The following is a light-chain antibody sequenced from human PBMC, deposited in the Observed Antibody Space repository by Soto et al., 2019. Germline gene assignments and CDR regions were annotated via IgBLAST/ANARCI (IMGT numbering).Light chain of an antibody. V-gene: IGKV3-20*01. CDR2: GAS. J-gene: IGKJ5*01. Sequence: EIVLTQSPGTLSLSPVESATLSCRASQYVSVRFLAWYQQKPGQAPRLLIYGASDRATGIPDRFTGSGSGTDFTLPINRLEPEDFATYYCQQANSFPITFGQGTRLEIK. CDR3: QQANSFPIT. CDR1: QYVSVRF.